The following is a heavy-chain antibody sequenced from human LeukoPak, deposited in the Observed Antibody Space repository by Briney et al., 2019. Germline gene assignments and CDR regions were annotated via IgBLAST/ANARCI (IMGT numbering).Heavy chain of an antibody. CDR2: ISWDGGST. J-gene: IGHJ4*02. V-gene: IGHV3-43D*03. CDR1: GFTFDDYA. CDR3: AKDSSPSTLYYFDY. Sequence: GGSLRLSCAASGFTFDDYAMLWVRQAPGKGLEWVSLISWDGGSTYYADSVKGRFTISRDNSKNSLYLQMNSLRAEDTALYYCAKDSSPSTLYYFDYWGQGTLVTVS.